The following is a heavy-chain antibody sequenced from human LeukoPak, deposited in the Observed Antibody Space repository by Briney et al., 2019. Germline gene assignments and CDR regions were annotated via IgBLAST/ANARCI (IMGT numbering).Heavy chain of an antibody. V-gene: IGHV3-30*18. J-gene: IGHJ1*01. Sequence: GGSLRLSCAASGFTFSSYGMHWVRQAPGKGLEWVAVISYDVSSEFYADSVKGRFTISRDNSKNTLYRQRNSRRTENTAVFYCAKGVAVTTTYFHRWGQGTLVTVSS. CDR1: GFTFSSYG. CDR3: AKGVAVTTTYFHR. CDR2: ISYDVSSE. D-gene: IGHD4-17*01.